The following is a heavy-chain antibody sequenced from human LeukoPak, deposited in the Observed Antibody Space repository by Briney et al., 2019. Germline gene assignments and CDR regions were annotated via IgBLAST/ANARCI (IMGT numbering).Heavy chain of an antibody. Sequence: PSETLSLTCVASGYSISSGYWWSWVRQTSEKGLEWIGEIHHGGSTNYNPSLKGRVTISVDKSKNQFSLNLSSVTATDTAIYFCARNGYYSADYWGQGTLVTVSS. CDR3: ARNGYYSADY. V-gene: IGHV4-4*02. J-gene: IGHJ4*02. D-gene: IGHD1-26*01. CDR1: GYSISSGYW. CDR2: IHHGGST.